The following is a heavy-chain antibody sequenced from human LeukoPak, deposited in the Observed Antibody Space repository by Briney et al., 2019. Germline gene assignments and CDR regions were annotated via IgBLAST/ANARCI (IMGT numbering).Heavy chain of an antibody. D-gene: IGHD5-24*01. CDR1: GFTFDDYA. V-gene: IGHV3-43D*03. CDR3: AKGDLEMATIGALVDY. J-gene: IGHJ4*02. Sequence: PGGSLRLSCAASGFTFDDYAMHWVRQAPGKGLEWVSLISWDGGSTYYADSVKGRFTISRDNSKNSLYLQMNSLRAEDTALYYCAKGDLEMATIGALVDYWGQGTLVTVS. CDR2: ISWDGGST.